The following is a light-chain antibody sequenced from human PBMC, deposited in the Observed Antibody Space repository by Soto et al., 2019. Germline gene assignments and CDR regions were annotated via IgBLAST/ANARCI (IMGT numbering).Light chain of an antibody. Sequence: EIVRTQSPATPPVSPGERATLSCRASQSVSSNLAWYKQKHGQAPRFFIYGASTRATGIPARFSGGVSGTEGTITISSLKPEDGAVYYCQQYDNWPLTFGGGTKVDI. CDR2: GAS. CDR1: QSVSSN. V-gene: IGKV3-15*01. J-gene: IGKJ4*01. CDR3: QQYDNWPLT.